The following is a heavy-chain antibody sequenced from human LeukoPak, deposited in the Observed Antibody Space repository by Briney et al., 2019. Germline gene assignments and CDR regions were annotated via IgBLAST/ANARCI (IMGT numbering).Heavy chain of an antibody. V-gene: IGHV4-59*12. Sequence: KSSETLSLTCTVSGGSISSYYWSWIRQPPGKGLEWIGYIYYSGSTNYNPSLKSRVTISVDTSKNQFSLKLSSVTAADTAVYYCASLPQEYSSSWGLDYWGQGTLVTVSS. D-gene: IGHD6-13*01. J-gene: IGHJ4*02. CDR1: GGSISSYY. CDR3: ASLPQEYSSSWGLDY. CDR2: IYYSGST.